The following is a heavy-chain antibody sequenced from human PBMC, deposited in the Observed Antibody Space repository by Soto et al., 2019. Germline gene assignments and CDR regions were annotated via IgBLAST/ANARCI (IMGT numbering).Heavy chain of an antibody. J-gene: IGHJ4*02. CDR1: GGSVTSGNYY. D-gene: IGHD4-17*01. CDR2: IYYGGST. CDR3: ARESYGDYGY. Sequence: QVHLQESGPGLVKPSETLSLTCIVSGGSVTSGNYYWSWIRQSPGKGLEWMGYIYYGGSTDYNPSLKSRVTISVDTSKTQFFLTLKSVTAADTAVYYCARESYGDYGYWGQGILVSVSS. V-gene: IGHV4-61*01.